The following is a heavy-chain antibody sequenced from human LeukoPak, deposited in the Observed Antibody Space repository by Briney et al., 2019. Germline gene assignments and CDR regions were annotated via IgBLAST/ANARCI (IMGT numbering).Heavy chain of an antibody. CDR1: GGSISSSSYC. CDR2: IDGSGSN. J-gene: IGHJ4*02. D-gene: IGHD6-19*01. Sequence: PAGTLSLTCTVSGGSISSSSYCWVRLPQAPGMGLVSIGSIDGSGSNYDDPALRSRIIITVNTTNNLFSLKHSLVTAAAAAFYYCARVPREAVLRSFHYWGQGPLLTLP. CDR3: ARVPREAVLRSFHY. V-gene: IGHV4-39*07.